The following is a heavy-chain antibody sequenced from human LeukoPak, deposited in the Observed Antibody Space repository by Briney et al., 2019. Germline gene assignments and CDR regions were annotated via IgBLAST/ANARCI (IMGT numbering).Heavy chain of an antibody. Sequence: GESLKISCKGSGYSFTSYWIGWVRQMPGKGLEWMGIIYPGDSDTRYSPSFQGQVTISADKSISTAYLQWSSLKASDTAMYYCARAELMEDFWSGYFAHGMDVWGQGTTVTVSS. D-gene: IGHD3-3*01. CDR3: ARAELMEDFWSGYFAHGMDV. J-gene: IGHJ6*02. CDR2: IYPGDSDT. V-gene: IGHV5-51*01. CDR1: GYSFTSYW.